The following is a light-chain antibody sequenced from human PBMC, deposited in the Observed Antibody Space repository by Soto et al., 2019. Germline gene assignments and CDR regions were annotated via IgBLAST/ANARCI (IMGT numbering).Light chain of an antibody. V-gene: IGKV3-11*01. CDR1: QSVSSY. CDR3: QQRSNWPIT. Sequence: EIMLTQSPATLSLSPGERATLSCRASQSVSSYLAWYQQKPGQAPRLLIYDASNRAGGIPDRFSGSGSGTDFTLTISSLEAEDFAVYYCQQRSNWPITFGEGTRLEIK. CDR2: DAS. J-gene: IGKJ5*01.